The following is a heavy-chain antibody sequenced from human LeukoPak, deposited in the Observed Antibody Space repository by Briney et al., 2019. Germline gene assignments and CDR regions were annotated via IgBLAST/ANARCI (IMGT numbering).Heavy chain of an antibody. CDR1: GFTFSSYS. V-gene: IGHV3-21*01. Sequence: GGSLRLSCAASGFTFSSYSTNWVRQAPGKGLEWVSSISSSSSYIYYADSVKGRFTISRDNAKNSLYLQMNSLRAEDTAVYYCAREYYDILTGYYPEFDYWGQGTLVTVSS. CDR2: ISSSSSYI. J-gene: IGHJ4*02. CDR3: AREYYDILTGYYPEFDY. D-gene: IGHD3-9*01.